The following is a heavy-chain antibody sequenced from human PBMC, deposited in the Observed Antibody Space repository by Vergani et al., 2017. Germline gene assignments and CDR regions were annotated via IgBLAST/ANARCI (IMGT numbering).Heavy chain of an antibody. V-gene: IGHV1-46*03. CDR3: ARPHGDILPPDPRRLDY. CDR1: GYTFTNYY. J-gene: IGHJ4*02. Sequence: QVLLVQSGAEVKKPGASVRVSCKTSGYTFTNYYIHWVRQAPGQGLEWMRIINPSGGSTTYAQQFQGRLTMTRDTSTSTVYMDLSNLRSEDTAVYYCARPHGDILPPDPRRLDYLGQGTLVTVSS. CDR2: INPSGGST.